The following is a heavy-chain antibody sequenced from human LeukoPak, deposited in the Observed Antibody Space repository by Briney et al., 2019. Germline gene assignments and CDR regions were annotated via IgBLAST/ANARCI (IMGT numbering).Heavy chain of an antibody. CDR2: ISSSSSTI. CDR3: ARSRSRSPDY. V-gene: IGHV3-48*04. D-gene: IGHD3-3*01. CDR1: GFTFSSYS. J-gene: IGHJ4*02. Sequence: GGSLRLSCAASGFTFSSYSMNWVRQTPGKGLEWVSYISSSSSTIYYADSVKGRFTISRDNAKNSLYLQMNSLRAEDTAVYYCARSRSRSPDYWGQGTLVTVSS.